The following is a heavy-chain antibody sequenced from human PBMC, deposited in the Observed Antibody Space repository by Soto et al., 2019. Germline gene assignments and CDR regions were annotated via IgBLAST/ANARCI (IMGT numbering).Heavy chain of an antibody. V-gene: IGHV4-4*07. J-gene: IGHJ5*02. CDR1: GLPFSGSP. CDR2: VYATGTT. Sequence: VQLVESGGDLVQPGGSLKLSCAASGLPFSGSPIHWVRQASGKGLEWMGRVYATGTTDYNPSLRSRVSMSVDISKKTFSLRLTSVTAADTGVYYCVRDGSKTLRDWFDPWGQGKLVTVSS. CDR3: VRDGSKTLRDWFDP.